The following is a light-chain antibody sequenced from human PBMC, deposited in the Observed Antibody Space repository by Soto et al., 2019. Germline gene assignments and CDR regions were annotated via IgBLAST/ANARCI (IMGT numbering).Light chain of an antibody. Sequence: QSVLTQPPSLSGAPGQRVTISCTGSRSNIGAGYDVHWYQHLPGTAPKVLIFDNSNRPSGVPDRFSGSKSGTSASLAITGLRAENEAVYCCHSYDLSLLGPAFGGGSKVTV. CDR1: RSNIGAGYD. V-gene: IGLV1-40*01. CDR3: HSYDLSLLGPA. J-gene: IGLJ2*01. CDR2: DNS.